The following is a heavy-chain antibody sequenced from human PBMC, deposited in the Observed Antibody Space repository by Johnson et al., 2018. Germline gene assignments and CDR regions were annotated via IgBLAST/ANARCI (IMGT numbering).Heavy chain of an antibody. Sequence: VQLVEAGGGVVQPGNSLRLSCAGSGFTLSRYTMHWVRQAPGTGLEWVAAISHDGSNRCYIDSVQGRFTISGDNSRNTLFLQMTSLRTEDTAVYYCARAPVAFHGTTYPHHYYMDVWGKGTTVTVSS. CDR3: ARAPVAFHGTTYPHHYYMDV. V-gene: IGHV3-30-3*01. J-gene: IGHJ6*03. D-gene: IGHD1-1*01. CDR2: ISHDGSNR. CDR1: GFTLSRYT.